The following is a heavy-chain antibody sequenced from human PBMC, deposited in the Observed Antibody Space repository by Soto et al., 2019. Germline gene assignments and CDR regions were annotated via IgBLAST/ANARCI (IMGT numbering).Heavy chain of an antibody. V-gene: IGHV4-59*01. D-gene: IGHD4-17*01. CDR3: ARDLPDYGGNPSYYYGMDV. J-gene: IGHJ6*02. CDR1: GGSISSYY. Sequence: SETLSLTCTVSGGSISSYYWSWIRQPPGKGLEWIGYIYYSGSTNYNPSLKSRVTISVDTSKNQFSLKLSSVTAADTAVYYCARDLPDYGGNPSYYYGMDVWGQGTTVTVSS. CDR2: IYYSGST.